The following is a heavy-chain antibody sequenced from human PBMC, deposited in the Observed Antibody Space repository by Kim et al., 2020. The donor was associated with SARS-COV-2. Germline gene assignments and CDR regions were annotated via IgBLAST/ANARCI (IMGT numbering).Heavy chain of an antibody. D-gene: IGHD3-22*01. J-gene: IGHJ4*02. CDR2: INAGNGNT. CDR1: GYTFTSYA. Sequence: ASVKVSCKASGYTFTSYAMHWVRQAPGQRLEWMGWINAGNGNTKYSQKFQGRVTITRDTSASTAYMELSSLRSEDTAVYYCAATYYYDSSGYYLAEALDYWGQGTLVTVSS. CDR3: AATYYYDSSGYYLAEALDY. V-gene: IGHV1-3*01.